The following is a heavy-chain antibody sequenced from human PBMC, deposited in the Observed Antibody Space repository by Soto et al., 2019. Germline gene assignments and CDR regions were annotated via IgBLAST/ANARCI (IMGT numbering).Heavy chain of an antibody. CDR2: ISAYNGNT. CDR3: AREYCSSTSCYSDY. V-gene: IGHV1-18*01. Sequence: ASVKVSCKASGYTSTSYGISWVRQAPGQGLEWMGWISAYNGNTNYAQKLQGRVTMTTDTSTSTAYMELRSLRSDDTAVYYCAREYCSSTSCYSDYWGQGTLVTSPQ. J-gene: IGHJ4*02. CDR1: GYTSTSYG. D-gene: IGHD2-2*02.